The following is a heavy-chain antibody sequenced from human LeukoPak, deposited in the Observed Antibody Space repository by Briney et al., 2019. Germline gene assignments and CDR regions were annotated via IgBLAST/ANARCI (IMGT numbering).Heavy chain of an antibody. CDR2: ISYDGSNK. J-gene: IGHJ6*02. CDR1: GFTFSSYA. CDR3: ARAPGYSSSSPRYYYYGMDV. Sequence: GGSLRLSCAASGFTFSSYAMHWVRQAPGKGLEWVAVISYDGSNKYYADSVKGRFTISRDNSTNTLYLQMNSLRAEDTAVYYCARAPGYSSSSPRYYYYGMDVWGQGTTVTVSS. D-gene: IGHD6-6*01. V-gene: IGHV3-30-3*01.